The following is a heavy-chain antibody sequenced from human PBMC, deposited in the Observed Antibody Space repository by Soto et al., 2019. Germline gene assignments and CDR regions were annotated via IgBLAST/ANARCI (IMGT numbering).Heavy chain of an antibody. CDR3: ARDRDLSSYHYYGSGSYYTSHDAFDI. V-gene: IGHV4-61*01. J-gene: IGHJ3*02. CDR2: MIHSGGT. CDR1: GGFVSSGSYY. D-gene: IGHD3-10*01. Sequence: PSETLSLTCAVYGGFVSSGSYYWSWIRQPPGKGLEWIGEMIHSGGTHFNPSLKSRVTISVDTSKNQFSLKLSSVTAADTAVYYCARDRDLSSYHYYGSGSYYTSHDAFDIWGQGTMVTVSS.